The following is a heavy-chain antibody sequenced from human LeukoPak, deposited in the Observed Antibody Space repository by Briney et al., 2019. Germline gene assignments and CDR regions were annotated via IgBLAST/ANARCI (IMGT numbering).Heavy chain of an antibody. CDR3: ARGSPWFRELSPFDP. V-gene: IGHV3-48*04. CDR1: GFTFSSYS. Sequence: GGSLRLSCAASGFTFSSYSMNWVRQAPGKGLEWVSYISSSGSTIYYADSVKGRFTISRDNAKNSLYLQMNSLRAEDTAVYYCARGSPWFRELSPFDPWGQGTLVTVSS. CDR2: ISSSGSTI. D-gene: IGHD3-10*01. J-gene: IGHJ5*02.